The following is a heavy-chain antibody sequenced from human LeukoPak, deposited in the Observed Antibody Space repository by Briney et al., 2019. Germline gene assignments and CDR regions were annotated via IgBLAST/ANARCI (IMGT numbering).Heavy chain of an antibody. CDR3: ARAIKIAARPRGSAAFDI. CDR1: GFTFNTYA. J-gene: IGHJ3*02. Sequence: GGSLRLSCAASGFTFNTYAMSWVRQAPGKGLERVSAISGSGGNTYYADSVKGRFTISRDNSKNTLYLQMNSLRAEDTAVYYCARAIKIAARPRGSAAFDIWGQGTMVTVSS. CDR2: ISGSGGNT. V-gene: IGHV3-23*01. D-gene: IGHD6-6*01.